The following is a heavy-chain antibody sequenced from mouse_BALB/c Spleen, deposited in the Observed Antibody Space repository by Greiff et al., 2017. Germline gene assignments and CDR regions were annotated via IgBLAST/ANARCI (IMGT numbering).Heavy chain of an antibody. D-gene: IGHD2-1*01. J-gene: IGHJ3*01. V-gene: IGHV3-2*02. CDR1: GYSITSDYA. Sequence: EVKLQESGPGLVKPSQSLSLTCTVTGYSITSDYAWNWIRQFPGNKLEWMGYISYSGSTSYNPSLKSRISITRDTSKNQFFLQLNSVTTEDTATYYCARYYYGKGWFAYWGQGTLVTVSA. CDR3: ARYYYGKGWFAY. CDR2: ISYSGST.